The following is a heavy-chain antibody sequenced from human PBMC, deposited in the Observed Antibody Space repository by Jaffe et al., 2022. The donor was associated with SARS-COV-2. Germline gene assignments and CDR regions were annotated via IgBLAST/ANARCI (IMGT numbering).Heavy chain of an antibody. J-gene: IGHJ4*02. V-gene: IGHV4-39*01. CDR3: ARRGGYCSSTSCTIRPFDY. D-gene: IGHD2-2*03. Sequence: QLQLQESGPGLVKPSETLSLTCTVSGGSISSSSYYWGWIRQPPGKGLEWIGSIYYSGSTYYNPSLKSRVTISVDTSKNQFSLKLSSVTAADTAVYYCARRGGYCSSTSCTIRPFDYWGQGTLVTVSS. CDR2: IYYSGST. CDR1: GGSISSSSYY.